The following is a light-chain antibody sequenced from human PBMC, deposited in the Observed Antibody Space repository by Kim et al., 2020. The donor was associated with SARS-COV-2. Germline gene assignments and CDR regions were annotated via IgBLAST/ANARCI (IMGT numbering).Light chain of an antibody. CDR2: GIS. V-gene: IGKV3-15*01. Sequence: SPGEGDALSCRASQPVSNKLAWYQLGPGQAPRLLIHGISTRATGVPARFSGSGSGTEFTLAIGSLQFEDLAVYYCQQYYNWPPVTFGGGTKVEIK. CDR3: QQYYNWPPVT. J-gene: IGKJ4*01. CDR1: QPVSNK.